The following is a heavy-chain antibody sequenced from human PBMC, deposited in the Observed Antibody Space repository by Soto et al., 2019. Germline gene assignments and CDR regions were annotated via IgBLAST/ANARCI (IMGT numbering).Heavy chain of an antibody. D-gene: IGHD1-26*01. CDR2: MSPSSGST. J-gene: IGHJ5*02. V-gene: IGHV1-8*01. CDR1: GYSFTRYV. Sequence: ASVKVSCKASGYSFTRYVINWVRQAPGQGLQWMGWMSPSSGSTGYAPKFQDRVTMTVNTSTSTAFMELRGLTSEDTAVYFCARSIIFTSWEAFDPWG. CDR3: ARSIIFTSWEAFDP.